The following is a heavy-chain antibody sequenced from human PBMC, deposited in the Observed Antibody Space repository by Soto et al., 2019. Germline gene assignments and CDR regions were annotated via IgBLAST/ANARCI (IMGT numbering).Heavy chain of an antibody. V-gene: IGHV4-4*02. Sequence: QVHLQESGPGLVQSSGTLSLTCGLSGAPISTGNWWTWVRQPPGKGLEWIGEIYHGGNTNYRPSLKSRVTISVDKAKNQFSLRLSSVTAADTAVYYCARHSSYYYDSSAYYDSWGQGALVTVSS. CDR1: GAPISTGNW. D-gene: IGHD3-22*01. J-gene: IGHJ5*01. CDR2: IYHGGNT. CDR3: ARHSSYYYDSSAYYDS.